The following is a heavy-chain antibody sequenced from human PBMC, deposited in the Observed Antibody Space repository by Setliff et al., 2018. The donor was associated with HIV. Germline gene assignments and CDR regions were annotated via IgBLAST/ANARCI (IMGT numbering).Heavy chain of an antibody. Sequence: GASVKVSCKASGYTFSNYYIHWVRQAPGQGLEWMGIINPSAVTSYAQKFQGRVTITADESTSTAYMELSSLRSEDTAVYYCARGRITGNEAHWGQGTLVTVSS. CDR2: INPSAVT. J-gene: IGHJ4*02. D-gene: IGHD1-20*01. V-gene: IGHV1-46*01. CDR1: GYTFSNYY. CDR3: ARGRITGNEAH.